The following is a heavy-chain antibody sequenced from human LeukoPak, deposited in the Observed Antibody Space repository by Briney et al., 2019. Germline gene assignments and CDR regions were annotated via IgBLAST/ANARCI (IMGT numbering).Heavy chain of an antibody. Sequence: GGSLRLSCAASGFTFSSYSMIWVRQAPGKGLEWVSSISSSSSYIYYADSVKGRFTISRDNAKNSLYLQMNSLRAEDTAVYYCARETINYYDSSGYPDYWGQGTLVTVSS. V-gene: IGHV3-21*01. CDR2: ISSSSSYI. CDR3: ARETINYYDSSGYPDY. CDR1: GFTFSSYS. J-gene: IGHJ4*02. D-gene: IGHD3-22*01.